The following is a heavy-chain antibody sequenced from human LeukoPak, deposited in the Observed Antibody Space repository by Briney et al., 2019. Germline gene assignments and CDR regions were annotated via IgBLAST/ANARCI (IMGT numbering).Heavy chain of an antibody. J-gene: IGHJ4*02. CDR1: GFTFSSYA. CDR2: ISGSGGST. Sequence: PGGSLGLSCAASGFTFSSYAMSWVRQAPGKGLEWVSAISGSGGSTYYADSVKGRFTISRDNSKNTLYLQMNSLRAEDTAVYYCAKGGRAAAGTVDYFDYWGQGTLVTVSS. V-gene: IGHV3-23*01. D-gene: IGHD6-13*01. CDR3: AKGGRAAAGTVDYFDY.